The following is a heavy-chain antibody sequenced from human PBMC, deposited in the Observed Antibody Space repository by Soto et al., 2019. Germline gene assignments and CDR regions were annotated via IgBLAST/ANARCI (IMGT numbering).Heavy chain of an antibody. CDR1: GGSINSGDSY. V-gene: IGHV4-30-4*01. CDR2: LYYTGST. Sequence: SETLSLTCTVSGGSINSGDSYWSWIRQPPGEGLEWIGNLYYTGSTYYNPSLKSRLTISVGTSKKQFSLLVTSVTAADTAVYYCARDNSYGAPFDYWGQGTLVTVSS. D-gene: IGHD5-18*01. J-gene: IGHJ4*02. CDR3: ARDNSYGAPFDY.